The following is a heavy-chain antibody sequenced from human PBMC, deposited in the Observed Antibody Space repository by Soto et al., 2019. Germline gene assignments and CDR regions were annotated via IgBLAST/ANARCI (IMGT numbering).Heavy chain of an antibody. D-gene: IGHD3-22*01. V-gene: IGHV4-59*01. CDR1: GGSMSSYY. J-gene: IGHJ4*02. CDR3: ARVSPDSSGYYLIDY. CDR2: IYYSGST. Sequence: PSETLSLTCTVSGGSMSSYYWSWIRQPPGKGLEWIGYIYYSGSTNYNPSLKSRVTISVDTSKNQFSLKLSSVTAADTAVYYCARVSPDSSGYYLIDYWGQGTLVTVSS.